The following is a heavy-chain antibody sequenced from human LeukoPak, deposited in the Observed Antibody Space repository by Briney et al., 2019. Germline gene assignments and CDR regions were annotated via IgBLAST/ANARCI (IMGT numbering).Heavy chain of an antibody. CDR2: INHSGST. J-gene: IGHJ6*03. V-gene: IGHV4-34*01. CDR1: GGSFSGYY. D-gene: IGHD6-13*01. CDR3: ASTVYSSSWYLISYYYMDV. Sequence: SETLSLTCAVYGGSFSGYYWSWIRQPPGKGLEWIGEINHSGSTNYNPSLKSRVTISVDTSKNQFSLKLSSVTAADTAVYYCASTVYSSSWYLISYYYMDVWGKGTTVTVSS.